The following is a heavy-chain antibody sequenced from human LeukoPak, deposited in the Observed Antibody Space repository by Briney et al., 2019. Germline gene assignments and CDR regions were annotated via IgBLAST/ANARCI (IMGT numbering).Heavy chain of an antibody. CDR1: GFTFSSYA. J-gene: IGHJ4*02. CDR3: ARSGYSYGYPFDY. V-gene: IGHV3-30*04. Sequence: GGSLRLSCAASGFTFSSYAMHWVRQAPGKGLEWVAIISYDGSNKYYADSVKGRFTISRDSSKNTVYLQMNSLRAEDTAVYYCARSGYSYGYPFDYWGQGTLVTVSS. CDR2: ISYDGSNK. D-gene: IGHD5-18*01.